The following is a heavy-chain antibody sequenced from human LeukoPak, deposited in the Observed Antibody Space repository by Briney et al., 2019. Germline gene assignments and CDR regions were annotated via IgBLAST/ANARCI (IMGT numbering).Heavy chain of an antibody. CDR1: GFTFSSYA. Sequence: AGGSLRLTCAASGFTFSSYAMSWVRQAPGKGLEWVSAISGSGGSTYYADSVKGRFTISRDNSKNTLYLQMNSLRAEDTAVYYCAKWDSSGYSVSYYWGQGTLVTVSS. J-gene: IGHJ4*02. CDR3: AKWDSSGYSVSYY. V-gene: IGHV3-23*01. CDR2: ISGSGGST. D-gene: IGHD3-22*01.